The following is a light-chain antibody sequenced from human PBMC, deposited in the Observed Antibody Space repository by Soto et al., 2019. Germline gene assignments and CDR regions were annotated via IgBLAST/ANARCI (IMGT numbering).Light chain of an antibody. CDR1: SSDVGGYNY. CDR3: CSYAGGPYV. CDR2: DVN. V-gene: IGLV2-11*01. Sequence: QSVLTQPRSVSGSPGQSVTISCTGTSSDVGGYNYVSWYQQHPGKGPKLMIYDVNNRPSGVPDRFSGSKSGNTASLTISGLQAEDEADYYCCSYAGGPYVFGTGTKLTVL. J-gene: IGLJ1*01.